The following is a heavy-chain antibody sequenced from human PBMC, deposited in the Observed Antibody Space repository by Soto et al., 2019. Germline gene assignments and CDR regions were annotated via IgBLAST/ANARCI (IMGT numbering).Heavy chain of an antibody. J-gene: IGHJ1*01. D-gene: IGHD2-15*01. CDR3: AKDGGDCSGGSCYFGPISEYFQH. CDR2: ISGSGGST. CDR1: GFTFSSYA. V-gene: IGHV3-23*01. Sequence: GGSLRLSCAASGFTFSSYAMSWVRQAPGKGLEWVSAISGSGGSTYYADSVKGRFTISRDNSKNTLYLQMNSLRAEDTAVYYCAKDGGDCSGGSCYFGPISEYFQHWGQGTLVTVSS.